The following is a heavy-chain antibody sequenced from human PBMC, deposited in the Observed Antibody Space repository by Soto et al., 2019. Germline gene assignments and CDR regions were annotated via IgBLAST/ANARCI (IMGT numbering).Heavy chain of an antibody. CDR1: GFTFTRYS. CDR3: ARESEDLTSNFDY. D-gene: IGHD7-27*01. CDR2: ISSTTNYI. J-gene: IGHJ4*02. V-gene: IGHV3-21*01. Sequence: EVQLVESGGGLVKPGGSLRLSCAASGFTFTRYSMNWVRQAPGKGLEWVASISSTTNYIYYGDSMKGRFTISRDNAKKSMYLEMNSLRAEDTAVYYCARESEDLTSNFDYWGQGTLVTVSS.